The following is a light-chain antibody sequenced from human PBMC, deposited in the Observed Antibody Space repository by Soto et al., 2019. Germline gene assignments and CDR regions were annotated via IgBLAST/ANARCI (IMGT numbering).Light chain of an antibody. J-gene: IGLJ2*01. CDR3: GTWDSSLSAEV. CDR2: GNN. Sequence: QSVLTQPPSVSAAPGQTVTISCSGSSSNIGNNYVSWYQQLPGAAPKRLIYGNNKRPSGIPDRFSGSKSGTSATLGITGLQTGDEADYYCGTWDSSLSAEVFGGGTKVTVL. V-gene: IGLV1-51*01. CDR1: SSNIGNNY.